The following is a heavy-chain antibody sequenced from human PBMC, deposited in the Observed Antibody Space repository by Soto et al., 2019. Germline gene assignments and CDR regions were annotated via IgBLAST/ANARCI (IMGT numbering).Heavy chain of an antibody. CDR2: ISAYNGNT. D-gene: IGHD2-15*01. V-gene: IGHV1-18*04. Sequence: GASVTVSCQASGYTFTSYGISWVRQAPAQGLEWMGWISAYNGNTNYAQKRQGRVTMTTDTSTSTAYMELRSLRSDVTAVYYCARCPAVVTFCYWGQGILVTGSS. J-gene: IGHJ4*02. CDR3: ARCPAVVTFCY. CDR1: GYTFTSYG.